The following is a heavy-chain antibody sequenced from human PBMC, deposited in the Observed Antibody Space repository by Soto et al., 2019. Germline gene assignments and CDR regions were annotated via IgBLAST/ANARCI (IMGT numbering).Heavy chain of an antibody. CDR1: GGTFSSYA. CDR2: IIPILKTT. Sequence: QVQLVQSGAEVKKPGSSVNVSCKASGGTFSSYAISWVRQAPGQGLEWMGAIIPILKTTNYAQKFQGRVTITADTSTSTSYMELSSMRSEDTAVYFCARALAGDYWGQGTLVTVSP. J-gene: IGHJ4*02. V-gene: IGHV1-69*06. CDR3: ARALAGDY.